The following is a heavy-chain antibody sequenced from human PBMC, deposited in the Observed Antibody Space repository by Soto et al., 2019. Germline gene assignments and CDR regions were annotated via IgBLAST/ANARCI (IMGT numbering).Heavy chain of an antibody. J-gene: IGHJ6*02. D-gene: IGHD2-8*01. CDR2: INPKSGGT. V-gene: IGHV1-2*04. CDR1: GYRFTDYH. CDR3: ARGHSTDCSNGVCSFFYNHEMDV. Sequence: XSVKVSCKASGYRFTDYHIHWVRQAPGQGLEWLGRINPKSGGTSTAQKFQGWVTMTRDRSIGTVYMGLTRLRSDDTAVYFCARGHSTDCSNGVCSFFYNHEMDVWGQGTTVTVSS.